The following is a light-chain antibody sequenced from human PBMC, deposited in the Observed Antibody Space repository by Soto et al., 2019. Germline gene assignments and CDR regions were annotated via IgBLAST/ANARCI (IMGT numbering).Light chain of an antibody. V-gene: IGLV1-40*01. J-gene: IGLJ2*01. Sequence: QAVVTQPPSVSGAPGQRVTISCTGNNSNIGAGYDVHWYQLLPGTAPKLLIHGNSNRPSGVPDRFSGSKSGTSASLAITGLQSEDEADYYCQSYDSTLSGSEVFGGGTKVTVL. CDR2: GNS. CDR1: NSNIGAGYD. CDR3: QSYDSTLSGSEV.